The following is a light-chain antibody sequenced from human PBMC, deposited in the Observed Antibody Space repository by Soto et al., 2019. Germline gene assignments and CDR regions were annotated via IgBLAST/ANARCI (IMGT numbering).Light chain of an antibody. CDR2: ASS. V-gene: IGKV1-9*01. CDR3: QQVDSYPRT. Sequence: IQLTQSPSSLSASVGDRDTVTCRASQGIGTYLVWYQQKSGKAPTVLIYASSTLQTGVPSRFSGSGSGTDFSLTISSLHPEDVATYYCQQVDSYPRTFGQGSKV. J-gene: IGKJ1*01. CDR1: QGIGTY.